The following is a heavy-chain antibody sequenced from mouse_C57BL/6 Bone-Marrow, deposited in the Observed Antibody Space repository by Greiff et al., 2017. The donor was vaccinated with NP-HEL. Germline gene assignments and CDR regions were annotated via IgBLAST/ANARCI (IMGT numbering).Heavy chain of an antibody. V-gene: IGHV1-52*01. D-gene: IGHD2-2*01. J-gene: IGHJ4*01. CDR2: IDPSDSET. CDR3: ARLVTNYYAMDY. Sequence: QVQLQQPGAELVRPGSSVKLSCKASGYTFTSYWMHWVKQRPIQGLEWIGNIDPSDSETHYNQKFKDKATLTVDKSSSTAYMQLSSLTSEDSAVYYCARLVTNYYAMDYWGQGTSVTVSS. CDR1: GYTFTSYW.